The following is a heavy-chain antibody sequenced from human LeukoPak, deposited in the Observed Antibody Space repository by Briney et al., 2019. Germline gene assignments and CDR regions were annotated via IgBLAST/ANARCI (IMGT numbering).Heavy chain of an antibody. CDR3: TRSSVNAFDI. J-gene: IGHJ3*02. D-gene: IGHD6-19*01. CDR1: GFXFGDYV. V-gene: IGHV3-49*04. Sequence: GGSLRLSCIASGFXFGDYVMTWVRQAPGKGLEWVGFIRSKAYGGTTEYAASVKGRFTISRDDSKSIAYLQMNSLKTEDTAVYYCTRSSVNAFDIWGQGTMVTVSS. CDR2: IRSKAYGGTT.